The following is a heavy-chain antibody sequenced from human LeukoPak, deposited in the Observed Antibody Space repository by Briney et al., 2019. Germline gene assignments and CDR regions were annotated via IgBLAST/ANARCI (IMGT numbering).Heavy chain of an antibody. CDR3: AKDYYDSGFDY. D-gene: IGHD3-10*01. J-gene: IGHJ4*02. CDR1: GSTFSGHG. V-gene: IGHV3-30*18. CDR2: IWYDGSYK. Sequence: GRSLRLSCAASGSTFSGHGMHWVRQAPGKGLDWVALIWYDGSYKYYADSVKGRFTVSRDNSNNTLYLQMNSLRPEDTAVYYCAKDYYDSGFDYWGQGVLVTVSS.